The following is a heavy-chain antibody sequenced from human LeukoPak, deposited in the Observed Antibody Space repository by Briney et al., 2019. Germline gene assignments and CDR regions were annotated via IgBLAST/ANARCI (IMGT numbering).Heavy chain of an antibody. V-gene: IGHV3-7*01. CDR3: VRAGWELDY. D-gene: IGHD1-26*01. CDR2: IKEDGSEK. Sequence: GGSLMLSCAASGFTFSTYWMAWVRPAPGKGLQWVAHIKEDGSEKYYLDSVRGRFTIGRDDAKSSLYLQMTSLRAEDTALYYCVRAGWELDYWGQGTPVTVSS. CDR1: GFTFSTYW. J-gene: IGHJ4*02.